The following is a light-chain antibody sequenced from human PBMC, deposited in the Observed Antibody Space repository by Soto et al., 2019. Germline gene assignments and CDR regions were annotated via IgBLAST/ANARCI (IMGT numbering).Light chain of an antibody. V-gene: IGKV1-5*01. CDR2: DAS. Sequence: PSTLPASLGDIVTITCRASQSISSWLAWYQQKPGKAPKFLIYDASTLESGVPSRFSGSGSGTDFTLTISSLQPDDFATYYCQQYNNYPRTFGQGTKVDIK. J-gene: IGKJ1*01. CDR3: QQYNNYPRT. CDR1: QSISSW.